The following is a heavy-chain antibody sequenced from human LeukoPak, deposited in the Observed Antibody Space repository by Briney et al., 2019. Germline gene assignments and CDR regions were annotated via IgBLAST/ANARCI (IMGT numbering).Heavy chain of an antibody. J-gene: IGHJ4*02. D-gene: IGHD5-24*01. V-gene: IGHV3-64*01. CDR1: GFTFSNYA. Sequence: GGSLRLSCAASGFTFSNYAMHWVRQAPGKGLEYVSTINTIGDSTYYATSVKGRFTISRDNSKNTLYLEMGSLRAEDMAVYYCARRETVGYNYFDYWGQGTLVTVSS. CDR3: ARRETVGYNYFDY. CDR2: INTIGDST.